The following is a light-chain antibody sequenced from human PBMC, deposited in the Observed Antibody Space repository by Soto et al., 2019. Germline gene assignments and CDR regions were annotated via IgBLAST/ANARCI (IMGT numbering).Light chain of an antibody. Sequence: EIVLTQSPATLSVSPGDRVTLSCRASQSVSSTLAWYQQQPGQPPRLLIRGASTRATGVPARFGGSGSGTEFTHTIHSLQSEDFAVYFCQHYSNWLSFGGGTKVEI. CDR2: GAS. CDR1: QSVSST. V-gene: IGKV3-15*01. CDR3: QHYSNWLS. J-gene: IGKJ4*01.